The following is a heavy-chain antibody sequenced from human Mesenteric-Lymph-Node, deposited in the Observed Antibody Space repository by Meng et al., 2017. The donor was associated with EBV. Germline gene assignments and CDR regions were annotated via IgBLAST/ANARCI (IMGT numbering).Heavy chain of an antibody. V-gene: IGHV4-39*01. D-gene: IGHD3-3*01. CDR1: GDSISSGNHY. CDR3: ARNGTSYENYDPWNGFYIRGGFDS. CDR2: VYHSGST. Sequence: QVQLRESGPGLVKPSGTLSLTCTVSGDSISSGNHYWAWIRQSPGKGLEWIGSVYHSGSTYNNPSLKSRITISVDTSKNQFSLELRSVTAADTAVYYCARNGTSYENYDPWNGFYIRGGFDSWGRGTL. J-gene: IGHJ4*02.